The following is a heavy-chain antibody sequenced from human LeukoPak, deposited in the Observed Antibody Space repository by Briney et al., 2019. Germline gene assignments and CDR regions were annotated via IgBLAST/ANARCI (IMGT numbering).Heavy chain of an antibody. J-gene: IGHJ6*04. Sequence: GGSLRLSCAASGFTLSSYEMNWVRQAPGKGLEWVSYISSSGSTIYYADSVKGRFTISRDNAKNSLYLQMNSLRAEDTAVYYCAELGITMIGGVWGKGTTVTTSS. V-gene: IGHV3-48*03. CDR3: AELGITMIGGV. CDR1: GFTLSSYE. CDR2: ISSSGSTI. D-gene: IGHD3-10*02.